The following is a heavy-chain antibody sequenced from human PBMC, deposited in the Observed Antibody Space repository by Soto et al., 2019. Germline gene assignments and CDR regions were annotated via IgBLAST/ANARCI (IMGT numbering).Heavy chain of an antibody. J-gene: IGHJ6*02. D-gene: IGHD2-2*01. V-gene: IGHV5-10-1*01. CDR3: ASRPHCSSTRCYDKYGMDV. CDR2: IDPSDSYT. Sequence: GESLKISCKGSGYSFTSYWTSWVRQMPGKGLEWMGRIDPSDSYTNYSPSFQGHVTISADKSISTAYLQWSSLKASDTAMYYCASRPHCSSTRCYDKYGMDVWGQGTTVTVSS. CDR1: GYSFTSYW.